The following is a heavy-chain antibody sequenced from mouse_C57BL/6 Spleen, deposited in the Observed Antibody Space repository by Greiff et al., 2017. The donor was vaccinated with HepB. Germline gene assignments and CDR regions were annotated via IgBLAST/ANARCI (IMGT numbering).Heavy chain of an antibody. V-gene: IGHV1-26*01. D-gene: IGHD2-3*01. CDR3: ARGGWLAGFDY. Sequence: EVQLQQSGPELVKPGASVKISCKASGYTFTDYYMNWVKQSHGKSLEWIGDINPNNGGTSYNQKFKGKATLTVDKSSSTAYMELRSLTSEDSAVYYCARGGWLAGFDYWGQGTTLTVSS. CDR2: INPNNGGT. CDR1: GYTFTDYY. J-gene: IGHJ2*01.